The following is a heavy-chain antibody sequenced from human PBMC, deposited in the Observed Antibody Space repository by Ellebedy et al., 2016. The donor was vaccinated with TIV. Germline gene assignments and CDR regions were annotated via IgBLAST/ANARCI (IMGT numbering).Heavy chain of an antibody. CDR1: GGTFSSYA. Sequence: ASVKVSCKASGGTFSSYAISWVRQAPGQGLEWMGGIIPIFGTANYAQKFQGRVTITADESTRTAFMELSSLRSEDTAVYYCARARAVAGSVLGWFDPWGQGTLVTVSS. D-gene: IGHD6-19*01. CDR3: ARARAVAGSVLGWFDP. J-gene: IGHJ5*02. CDR2: IIPIFGTA. V-gene: IGHV1-69*13.